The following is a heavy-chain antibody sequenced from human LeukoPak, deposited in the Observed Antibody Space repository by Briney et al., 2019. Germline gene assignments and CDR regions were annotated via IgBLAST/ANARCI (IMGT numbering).Heavy chain of an antibody. CDR2: IYYSGST. D-gene: IGHD3-10*01. CDR3: ARHFSATYYFDY. V-gene: IGHV4-59*08. J-gene: IGHJ4*02. CDR1: GGSISSYY. Sequence: SETLSLTCTVSGGSISSYYWSWIRQPPGKGLEWIGYIYYSGSTNYNPSLKSRVTISVDTSKNQFSLKLSSVTAADTAVYYCARHFSATYYFDYWGQGTLVTVSS.